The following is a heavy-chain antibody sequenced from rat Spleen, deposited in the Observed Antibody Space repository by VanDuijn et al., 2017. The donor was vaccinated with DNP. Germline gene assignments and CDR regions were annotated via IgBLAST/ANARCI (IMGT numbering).Heavy chain of an antibody. CDR2: MSSGGST. CDR3: TTDNNHTSYFTP. D-gene: IGHD1-10*01. Sequence: QVQQKESGPGLVQPSHTLSLTCTASGFSLTSCRVTWVRQPPGQGLEWIAYMSSGGSTDSTPVLRSQLTITRDISKNQVFLKIHTLQPEDAARQLWTTDNNHTSYFTPWGPVTMPTVAA. CDR1: GFSLTSCR. V-gene: IGHV2S12*01. J-gene: IGHJ1*01.